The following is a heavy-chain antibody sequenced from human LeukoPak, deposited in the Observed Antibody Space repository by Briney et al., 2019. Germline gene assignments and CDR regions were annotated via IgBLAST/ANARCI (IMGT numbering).Heavy chain of an antibody. CDR1: GGSFSGYH. CDR2: VSQSGGA. CDR3: AGSYGGNAVGPFDI. Sequence: PSETLSLTCAVSGGSFSGYHWTWIRHTPGKGLELIGEVSQSGGASYNPSLKSRVTISVETSKNLSSLKLNSVTAADTAMYYCAGSYGGNAVGPFDIWGQGTTVIVSS. D-gene: IGHD4-23*01. V-gene: IGHV4-34*01. J-gene: IGHJ3*02.